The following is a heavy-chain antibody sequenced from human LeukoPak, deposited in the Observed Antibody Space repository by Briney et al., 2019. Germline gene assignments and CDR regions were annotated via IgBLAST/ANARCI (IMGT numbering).Heavy chain of an antibody. CDR2: IGGSGGST. J-gene: IGHJ4*02. CDR3: ARPIDNGAGSYYFDY. CDR1: GFTFSSYA. Sequence: GSLRLSCAASGFTFSSYAMSWVRQAPGKGLEWVSAIGGSGGSTYYADSVKGRFTISRDNSKNTLSLEMNTLRPEDTAVYYCARPIDNGAGSYYFDYWGQGTLVTVYS. V-gene: IGHV3-23*01. D-gene: IGHD3-10*01.